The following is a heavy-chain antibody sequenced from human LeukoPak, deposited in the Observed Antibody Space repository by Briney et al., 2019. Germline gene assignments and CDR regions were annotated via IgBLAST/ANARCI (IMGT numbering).Heavy chain of an antibody. CDR3: ARGRPYTIFGGRGGTIDY. J-gene: IGHJ4*02. V-gene: IGHV4-59*01. CDR1: GGSISSYY. Sequence: PSGTLSLTCTVSGGSISSYYWSWIRQPPGKGLEWIGYIYYSGSTNYNPSLKSRVTISVDTSKNQFSLKLSSVTAADTAVYYCARGRPYTIFGGRGGTIDYWGQGTLVTVSS. D-gene: IGHD3-3*01. CDR2: IYYSGST.